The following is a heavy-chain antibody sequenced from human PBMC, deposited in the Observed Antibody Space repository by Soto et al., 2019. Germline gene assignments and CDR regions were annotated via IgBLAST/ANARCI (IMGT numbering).Heavy chain of an antibody. CDR1: GFTFSDYY. Sequence: QVQLVESGGGLVKPGGSLRLSCAASGFTFSDYYMSWIRQAPGKGLEWVSYISSSGSTIYYADSVKGRFTISRDNAKNSLYLQMNSLRAEDTAVYYCATSRTGILCSDRPIWYYYGMDVWGQGTTVTVSS. J-gene: IGHJ6*02. CDR2: ISSSGSTI. CDR3: ATSRTGILCSDRPIWYYYGMDV. V-gene: IGHV3-11*01. D-gene: IGHD2-15*01.